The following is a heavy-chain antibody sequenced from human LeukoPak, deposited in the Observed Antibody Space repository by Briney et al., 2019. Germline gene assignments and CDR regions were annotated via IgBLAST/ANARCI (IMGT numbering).Heavy chain of an antibody. CDR2: IKQDGSEK. V-gene: IGHV3-7*01. CDR3: ARELYHYDSSGYPFDGFDI. D-gene: IGHD3-22*01. J-gene: IGHJ3*02. Sequence: PGGSLRLSCAASGFTFSSYWMSWVRQAPGKGLEWVANIKQDGSEKYYVDSVKGRFTISRDNAKNSLYLQMNSLRAEDTAVYYCARELYHYDSSGYPFDGFDIWGQGTMVTVSS. CDR1: GFTFSSYW.